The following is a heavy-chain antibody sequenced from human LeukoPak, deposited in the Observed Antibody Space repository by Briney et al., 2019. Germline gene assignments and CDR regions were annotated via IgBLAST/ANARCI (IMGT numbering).Heavy chain of an antibody. CDR2: ISASGDNT. CDR1: GFTFSSYA. Sequence: GGSLRLSCAASGFTFSSYAMGWVRQAPGKGLEWVASISASGDNTHYVDSVKGRFTISRDNSKNTLFLQMDSLRAEDTAVYYCVSFYETYWGRGTLVTVSS. D-gene: IGHD2/OR15-2a*01. CDR3: VSFYETY. J-gene: IGHJ4*02. V-gene: IGHV3-23*01.